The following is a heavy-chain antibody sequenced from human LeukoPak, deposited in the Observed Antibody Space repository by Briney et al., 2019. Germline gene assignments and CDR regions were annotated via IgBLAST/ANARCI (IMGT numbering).Heavy chain of an antibody. D-gene: IGHD2-15*01. V-gene: IGHV1-2*02. J-gene: IGHJ4*02. CDR1: GYTFTGYY. CDR3: AREMAGYCSGGSCSDLDY. CDR2: INPNSGGT. Sequence: ASVKVSCKASGYTFTGYYMHWVRQAPGQGLEWMGWINPNSGGTNYAQKFQGRVTMTRDTSKSTAYMELSRLRSDDTAVYYCAREMAGYCSGGSCSDLDYWGQGTLVTVSS.